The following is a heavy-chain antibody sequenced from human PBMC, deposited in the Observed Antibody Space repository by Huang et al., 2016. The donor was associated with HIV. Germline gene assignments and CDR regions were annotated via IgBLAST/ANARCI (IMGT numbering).Heavy chain of an antibody. J-gene: IGHJ3*02. V-gene: IGHV4-4*07. Sequence: QVQLQESGPGLVKHSETLSLTCTGSGGYISGYYWSWIRPPAAKGLEWIGRIHPRGITDFIPSLKGRVPMSLDTSENQFSLKLSSVTAADPAVYYCASRSGYYLSPDAFVMWGQGTMVTVSS. CDR2: IHPRGIT. CDR3: ASRSGYYLSPDAFVM. CDR1: GGYISGYY. D-gene: IGHD3-22*01.